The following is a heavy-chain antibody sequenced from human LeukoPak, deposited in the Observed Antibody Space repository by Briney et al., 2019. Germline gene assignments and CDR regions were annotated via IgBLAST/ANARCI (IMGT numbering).Heavy chain of an antibody. CDR3: ARVMTTVTWWFDP. Sequence: ASLKVSCKASGYTFTRYYMHWVRPAPGQGLEWMGWINPNSCGTNYAQKFQGRVTMTRDTSISTAYMELSRLRSDDTAVYYCARVMTTVTWWFDPWGQGTLVTVSS. J-gene: IGHJ5*02. V-gene: IGHV1-2*02. CDR2: INPNSCGT. D-gene: IGHD4-11*01. CDR1: GYTFTRYY.